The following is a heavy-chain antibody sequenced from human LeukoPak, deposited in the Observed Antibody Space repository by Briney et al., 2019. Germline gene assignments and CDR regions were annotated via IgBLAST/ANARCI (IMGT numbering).Heavy chain of an antibody. J-gene: IGHJ4*02. CDR3: AREGPVVRGSEGDY. CDR2: ISSSGKTI. D-gene: IGHD4-23*01. CDR1: GFTFSAYP. V-gene: IGHV3-48*02. Sequence: PGGSLRLSCAASGFTFSAYPMNWVRQAPGKGLEWVSYISSSGKTIYYADSVKGRFAISRDNAKNSLYLQLNSLRDEDTAVYYCAREGPVVRGSEGDYWGQGTWSPSPQ.